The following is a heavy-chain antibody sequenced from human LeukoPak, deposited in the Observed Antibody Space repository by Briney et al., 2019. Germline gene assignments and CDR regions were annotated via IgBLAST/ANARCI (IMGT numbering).Heavy chain of an antibody. CDR2: IIPIFGTA. CDR1: GGTFSSYA. CDR3: ARFNGRGVSNDY. V-gene: IGHV1-69*06. D-gene: IGHD3-10*01. Sequence: GASVKVSCKASGGTFSSYAISWVRQAPGQGLEWMRGIIPIFGTANYAQKFQGRVTITADKSTSTAYMELSSLRSEDTAVYYCARFNGRGVSNDYWGQGTLVTVSA. J-gene: IGHJ4*02.